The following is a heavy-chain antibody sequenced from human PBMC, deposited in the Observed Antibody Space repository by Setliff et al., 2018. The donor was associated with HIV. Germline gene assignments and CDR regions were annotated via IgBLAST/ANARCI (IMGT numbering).Heavy chain of an antibody. V-gene: IGHV1-46*01. Sequence: ASVKVSCKASGYTFTSYYMHWVQQAPGQGLEWMGIINPSGGSTSYAQKFQGRVTMTRDTSTSTVYMELSSLRSEDTAVYYCARARRITMIVDAFDIWGQGTMVTVS. J-gene: IGHJ3*02. CDR1: GYTFTSYY. D-gene: IGHD3-22*01. CDR3: ARARRITMIVDAFDI. CDR2: INPSGGST.